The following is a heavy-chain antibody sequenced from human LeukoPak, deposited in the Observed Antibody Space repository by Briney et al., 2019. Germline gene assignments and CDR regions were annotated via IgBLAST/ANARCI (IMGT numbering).Heavy chain of an antibody. CDR1: GYTLTELS. J-gene: IGHJ4*02. CDR2: FDPEDGET. D-gene: IGHD6-13*01. Sequence: ASVKVSCKVSGYTLTELSMHWVRQAPGKGLEWMGGFDPEDGETIYAQKFQGRVTMTEDTSTDTAYMELSSLRSEDTAVYYCAADLGSLAAAGTVFVYWGQGTLVTVSS. CDR3: AADLGSLAAAGTVFVY. V-gene: IGHV1-24*01.